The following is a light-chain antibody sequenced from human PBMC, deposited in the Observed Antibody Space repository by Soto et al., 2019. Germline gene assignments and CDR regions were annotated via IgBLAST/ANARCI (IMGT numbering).Light chain of an antibody. J-gene: IGKJ4*01. CDR3: QQGLT. CDR1: QSVASSY. Sequence: EIVLTQSPGTLSLSPGERATLSCRASQSVASSYLAWYQQKPGQAPRLLIYSASNRATGIPDRFSGSGSGTDFILTISGLEPEDLAVYYCQQGLTFGGGTKEEIK. CDR2: SAS. V-gene: IGKV3-20*01.